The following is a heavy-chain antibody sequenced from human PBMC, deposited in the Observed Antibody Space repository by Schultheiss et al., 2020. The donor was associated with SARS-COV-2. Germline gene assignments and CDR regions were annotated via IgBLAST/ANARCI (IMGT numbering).Heavy chain of an antibody. J-gene: IGHJ4*02. CDR1: GFTFSSYG. Sequence: GGSLRLSCAASGFTFSSYGMHWVRQAPGKGLEWVSYISSSGSYIYYADSVKGRFTISRDNAKNSLYLQMNSLRAEDTAVYYCARDTTRMITSPYYFDYWGQGTLVTVSS. CDR2: ISSSGSYI. D-gene: IGHD3-16*01. CDR3: ARDTTRMITSPYYFDY. V-gene: IGHV3-21*05.